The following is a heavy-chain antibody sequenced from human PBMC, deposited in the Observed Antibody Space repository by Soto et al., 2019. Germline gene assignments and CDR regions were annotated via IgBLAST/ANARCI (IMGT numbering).Heavy chain of an antibody. J-gene: IGHJ6*02. CDR2: ISAYNGNT. CDR1: GYTFTSYG. V-gene: IGHV1-18*04. CDR3: ATIQLREMATLGGMGV. Sequence: ASVKVSCKASGYTFTSYGISWVRQAPGQGLEWMGWISAYNGNTNYAQKLQGRVTMTTDTSTSTAYMELRSLRSDDTAVYYCATIQLREMATLGGMGVWGQGTTVTVSS. D-gene: IGHD5-18*01.